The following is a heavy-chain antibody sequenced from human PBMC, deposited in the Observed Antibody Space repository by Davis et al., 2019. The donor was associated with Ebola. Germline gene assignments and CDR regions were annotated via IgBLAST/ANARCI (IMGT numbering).Heavy chain of an antibody. Sequence: PSETLSLTCTVSDASISGHYWNWFRQPPGMGLEWIGFISGSGRTSYNPSLKSLVTISTDTSKHQFSLKLNSVTAADTAVYYCARAPVAGAGTRWGTRWFDPWGQGTLVTVSS. CDR1: DASISGHY. J-gene: IGHJ5*02. CDR2: ISGSGRT. CDR3: ARAPVAGAGTRWGTRWFDP. V-gene: IGHV4-59*11. D-gene: IGHD6-13*01.